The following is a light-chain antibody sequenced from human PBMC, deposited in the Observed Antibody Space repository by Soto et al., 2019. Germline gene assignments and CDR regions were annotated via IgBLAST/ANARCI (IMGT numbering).Light chain of an antibody. Sequence: EIVLTQSPGTLSLSPGERATLSCRASQRVSSSYSAWYQQKPGQAPRLLIYGASSRATGIPDRFSGSGSGTDFTLTTSRLEPEDFAVYYCQQYGSSPLFGQGTKVEIK. CDR2: GAS. CDR3: QQYGSSPL. V-gene: IGKV3-20*01. CDR1: QRVSSSY. J-gene: IGKJ1*01.